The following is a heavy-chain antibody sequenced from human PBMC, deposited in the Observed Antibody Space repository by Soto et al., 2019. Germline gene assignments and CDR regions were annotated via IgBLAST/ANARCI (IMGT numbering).Heavy chain of an antibody. D-gene: IGHD3-10*01. CDR2: ISSSSSYI. Sequence: EVQLVESGGGLVKPGGSLRLSCAASGFTFSSYSMNWVRQAPGKGLEWVSSISSSSSYIYYADSVKGRFTISRDNAKNSLYLQMNSLRAEDTAVYYCARDLGRFGTYYFDYWGQGTMVTVSS. CDR1: GFTFSSYS. V-gene: IGHV3-21*01. CDR3: ARDLGRFGTYYFDY. J-gene: IGHJ4*02.